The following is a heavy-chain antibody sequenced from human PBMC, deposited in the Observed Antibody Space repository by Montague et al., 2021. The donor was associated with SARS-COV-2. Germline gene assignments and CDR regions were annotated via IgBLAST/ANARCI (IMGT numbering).Heavy chain of an antibody. J-gene: IGHJ1*01. D-gene: IGHD3-10*01. CDR1: GFSLSTDGVG. V-gene: IGHV2-5*02. CDR2: IYWDDDK. Sequence: PALVKPTQTLTLTCTFSGFSLSTDGVGVGWIRQPPGKALEWLALIYWDDDKRYRPGLQSRLTITKGTSENQVVLTMTNMDPVDTATYYCAHRYYSGSGRSSSALFDHGGQGNLVPVSS. CDR3: AHRYYSGSGRSSSALFDH.